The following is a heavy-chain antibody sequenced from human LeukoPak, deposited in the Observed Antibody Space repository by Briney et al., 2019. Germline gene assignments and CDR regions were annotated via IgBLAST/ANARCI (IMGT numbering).Heavy chain of an antibody. J-gene: IGHJ3*02. CDR3: ASGKDSSGWYAFDI. V-gene: IGHV3-30-3*01. CDR2: MSYDGSAK. D-gene: IGHD6-19*01. CDR1: GFTFSIYA. Sequence: GGSLRLSCAASGFTFSIYAMNWVRQAPSKGLEWVAVMSYDGSAKYYADSLKGRFTISRDNSKNTLYLQMNSLRAEDTAVYYCASGKDSSGWYAFDIWGQGTMVTVSS.